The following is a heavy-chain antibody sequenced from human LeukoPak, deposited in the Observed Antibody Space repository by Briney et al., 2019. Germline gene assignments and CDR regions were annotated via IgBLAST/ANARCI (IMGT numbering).Heavy chain of an antibody. CDR1: GGSISSSSYY. V-gene: IGHV4-39*01. CDR3: ARGFGESEYYYYGMDV. J-gene: IGHJ6*02. D-gene: IGHD3-10*01. Sequence: SETVSLTCTVSGGSISSSSYYWAWIRQPPGRGLDWIGTNYYAGGTYYNPSHKSRVTISVDTSKNQFSLRLSSVTAADTAVYYCARGFGESEYYYYGMDVWGHGNTVSVSS. CDR2: NYYAGGT.